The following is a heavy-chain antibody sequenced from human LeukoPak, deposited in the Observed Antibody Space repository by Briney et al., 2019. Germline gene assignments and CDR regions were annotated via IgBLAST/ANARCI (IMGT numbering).Heavy chain of an antibody. CDR1: GYSISSGYY. D-gene: IGHD1-26*01. Sequence: SETLSLTCTVSGYSISSGYYWGWIRQPPGKGLEWIGSIYHSGSTYYNPSLKSRVTISVDTSKNQFSLKLSSVTAADTAVYYYARDGGSYYSVFDIWGQGTMVTVSS. CDR3: ARDGGSYYSVFDI. CDR2: IYHSGST. J-gene: IGHJ3*02. V-gene: IGHV4-38-2*02.